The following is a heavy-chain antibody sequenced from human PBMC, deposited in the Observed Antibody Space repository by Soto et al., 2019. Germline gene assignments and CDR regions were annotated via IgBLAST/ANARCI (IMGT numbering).Heavy chain of an antibody. CDR2: IWYDGRNK. CDR3: ARDPTSQGSIQLRYDY. CDR1: GFTFSSYG. J-gene: IGHJ4*02. Sequence: QVQLVESGGGVVQSGRSLRLSCAASGFTFSSYGMHWVRQAPGKGLEWVAVIWYDGRNKYYADSVKGRFTISRDNSKNKLSLQMNSLRDEDMAVYYCARDPTSQGSIQLRYDYWGQGTLVTVSS. V-gene: IGHV3-33*01. D-gene: IGHD5-18*01.